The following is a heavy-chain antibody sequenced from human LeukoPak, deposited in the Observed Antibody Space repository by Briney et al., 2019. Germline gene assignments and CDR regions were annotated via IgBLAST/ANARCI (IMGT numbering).Heavy chain of an antibody. D-gene: IGHD6-6*01. J-gene: IGHJ4*02. CDR2: ISSSSSTI. Sequence: GGSLRLSCAASGFTFSSYSMNWVRQAPGKGLEWVSYISSSSSTIYYADSVKGRFTISRDNAKNSLYLQMNSLRAEDTAVYYCAREGLWQLADFDYWGQGTLVTVPS. V-gene: IGHV3-48*01. CDR1: GFTFSSYS. CDR3: AREGLWQLADFDY.